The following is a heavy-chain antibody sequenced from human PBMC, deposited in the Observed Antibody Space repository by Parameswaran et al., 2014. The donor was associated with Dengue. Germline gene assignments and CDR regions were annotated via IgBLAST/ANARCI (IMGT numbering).Heavy chain of an antibody. CDR3: ARGGYSGYDYYYGMDV. J-gene: IGHJ6*02. CDR2: INPNSGGT. Sequence: WVRQAPGQGLEWMGWINPNSGGTNYAQKFQGRVTMTRDTSISTAYMELSRLRSDDTAVYYCARGGYSGYDYYYGMDVWGQGTTVTVSS. V-gene: IGHV1-2*02. D-gene: IGHD5-12*01.